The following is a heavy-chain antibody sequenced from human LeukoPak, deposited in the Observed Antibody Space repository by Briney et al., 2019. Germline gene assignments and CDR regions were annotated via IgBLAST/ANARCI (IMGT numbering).Heavy chain of an antibody. CDR2: INRGGGGT. CDR1: GFTFTTFT. Sequence: PGGSLRLSCAASGFTFTTFTMNWVRQAPGKGLEWVSAINRGGGGTYYADFVKGRFTISRDNSENTLYLQMNSLRAEDTALYYCARTYSSGWYNWFDPWGQGTLVTVSS. J-gene: IGHJ5*02. V-gene: IGHV3-23*01. CDR3: ARTYSSGWYNWFDP. D-gene: IGHD6-19*01.